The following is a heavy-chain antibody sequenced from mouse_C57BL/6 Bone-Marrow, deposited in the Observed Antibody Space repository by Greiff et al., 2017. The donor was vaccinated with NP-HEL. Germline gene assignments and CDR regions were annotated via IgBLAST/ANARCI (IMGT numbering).Heavy chain of an antibody. CDR1: GFTFSDYG. V-gene: IGHV5-15*01. J-gene: IGHJ4*01. D-gene: IGHD2-4*01. CDR2: ISNLAYSI. Sequence: EVQLVESGGGLVQPGGSLKLSCAASGFTFSDYGMAWVRQAPRKGPEWVAFISNLAYSIYYADTVTGRFTISRENAKNTLYLEMSSLRSEDTAMYYCSRHPRQCDYPYYYAMDDWGQGTSVTVSS. CDR3: SRHPRQCDYPYYYAMDD.